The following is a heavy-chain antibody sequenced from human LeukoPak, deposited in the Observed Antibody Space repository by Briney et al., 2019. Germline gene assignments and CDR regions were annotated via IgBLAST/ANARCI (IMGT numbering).Heavy chain of an antibody. CDR1: GYTFTSYD. CDR3: ARGRDGYNYYYYYYMDA. D-gene: IGHD5-24*01. V-gene: IGHV1-8*01. CDR2: MNPNSGNT. J-gene: IGHJ6*03. Sequence: ASVKVSCKASGYTFTSYDINWVRQATGQGLEWMGWMNPNSGNTGYAQKFQGRVTMTRNTSISTAYMELSSLRSEDTAVYYCARGRDGYNYYYYYYMDAWGKGTTVTVSS.